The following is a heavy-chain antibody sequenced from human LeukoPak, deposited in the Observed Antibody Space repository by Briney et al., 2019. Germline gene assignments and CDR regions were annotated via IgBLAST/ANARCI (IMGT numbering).Heavy chain of an antibody. CDR3: AREGPTSGSYDWFDP. D-gene: IGHD1-26*01. V-gene: IGHV3-30-3*01. CDR2: ISYDGSNK. Sequence: GRSLRLSCAASGFTFSSYAMHWVGQAQGKGLEWVAVISYDGSNKYYADSVKGRFTISRDNSKNTLYLQMNSLRAEDTAVYYCAREGPTSGSYDWFDPWGQGTLVTVSS. CDR1: GFTFSSYA. J-gene: IGHJ5*02.